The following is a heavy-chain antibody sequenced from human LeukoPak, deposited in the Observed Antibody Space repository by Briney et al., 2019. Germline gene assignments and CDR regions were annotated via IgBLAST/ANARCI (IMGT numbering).Heavy chain of an antibody. CDR3: TKASGRNLYGMDV. D-gene: IGHD3-10*01. CDR1: GFTFTNYG. CDR2: IRSDGSKN. J-gene: IGHJ6*02. V-gene: IGHV3-30*02. Sequence: PGGSLRLSCVASGFTFTNYGMHWVRQAPGKGLKWVAFIRSDGSKNYYGDSVRGRFTISRDTSKNTLYLQMNTLRPEDTAVYYCTKASGRNLYGMDVWGQGTTVIVSS.